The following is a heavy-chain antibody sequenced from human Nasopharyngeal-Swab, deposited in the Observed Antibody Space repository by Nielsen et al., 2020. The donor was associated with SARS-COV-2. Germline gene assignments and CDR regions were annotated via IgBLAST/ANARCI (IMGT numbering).Heavy chain of an antibody. V-gene: IGHV4-31*03. CDR3: ARRDIRITIFGVVHDAFDI. CDR2: IYYSGST. Sequence: LRLSCTVSGGSISSGGYYWSWIRQHPGKGLEWIGYIYYSGSTYYNPSLKSRVTISVDTSKNQFSLKLSSVTAADTAAYYCARRDIRITIFGVVHDAFDIWGQGTMVTVSS. J-gene: IGHJ3*02. D-gene: IGHD3-3*01. CDR1: GGSISSGGYY.